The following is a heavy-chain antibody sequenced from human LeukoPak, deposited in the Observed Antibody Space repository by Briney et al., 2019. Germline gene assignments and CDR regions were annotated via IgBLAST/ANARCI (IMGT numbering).Heavy chain of an antibody. Sequence: ASVKVSCKASGHTFTGYYMHWVRQAPGQGLEWMGWMNPNSGGTNYAQKFQGRVTMTRDTSIRTAYMELSRLRSDDTAVYYCASRAALYYDFWSGPGAFDIWGQGTMVTVSS. CDR3: ASRAALYYDFWSGPGAFDI. J-gene: IGHJ3*02. D-gene: IGHD3-3*01. CDR1: GHTFTGYY. V-gene: IGHV1-2*02. CDR2: MNPNSGGT.